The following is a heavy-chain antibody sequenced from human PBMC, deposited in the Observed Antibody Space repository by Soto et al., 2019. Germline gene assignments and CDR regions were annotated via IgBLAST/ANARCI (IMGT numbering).Heavy chain of an antibody. J-gene: IGHJ6*02. CDR1: GITFSKAW. Sequence: EVQLVESEGGLVKPGGSLTLSCAASGITFSKAWMNWVRQSPGKGLEWVGRIKSRSDGGTTAYAAPVKGSFSISRDDSKDTLWLQMNSLKTEDTAVYYCTTNFYSDHGMDVWGQGTTVTVSS. CDR2: IKSRSDGGTT. CDR3: TTNFYSDHGMDV. D-gene: IGHD4-17*01. V-gene: IGHV3-15*01.